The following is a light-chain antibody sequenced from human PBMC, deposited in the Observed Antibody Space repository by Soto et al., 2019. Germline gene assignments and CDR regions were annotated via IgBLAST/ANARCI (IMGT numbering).Light chain of an antibody. J-gene: IGKJ2*01. CDR3: QQSYIIPYT. V-gene: IGKV1-39*01. CDR1: QSISNY. Sequence: DIQMTQSPSSLSASVGDRVTITCRASQSISNYLNWYQQKPGKVPKLLIYAASRLQSGVPSRFSGSASETDFTLTISSLQPEDFATYYCQQSYIIPYTFGQGTNVVIK. CDR2: AAS.